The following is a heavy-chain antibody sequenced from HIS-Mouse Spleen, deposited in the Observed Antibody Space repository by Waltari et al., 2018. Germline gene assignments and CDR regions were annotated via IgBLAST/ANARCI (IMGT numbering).Heavy chain of an antibody. CDR2: IYYSGST. CDR3: AREIPYSSSWYDWYFDL. J-gene: IGHJ2*01. Sequence: QLQLQESGPGLVKPSETLSLTCTVSGGSISSSSYYWGWIRQPPGKGLGWIWSIYYSGSTYTNPSLKSRVTISVATSKNQFSLKLSSVTAADTAVYYCAREIPYSSSWYDWYFDLWGRGTLVTVSS. CDR1: GGSISSSSYY. D-gene: IGHD6-13*01. V-gene: IGHV4-39*07.